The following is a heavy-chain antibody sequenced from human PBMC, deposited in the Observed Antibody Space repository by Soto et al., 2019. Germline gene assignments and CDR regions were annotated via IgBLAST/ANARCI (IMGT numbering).Heavy chain of an antibody. CDR2: INHVGGT. D-gene: IGHD3-16*01. CDR3: VRIRYQLPSSVLWLDP. Sequence: PSETLSLTCAVYGGFLSESYWTWIRQPPGKGLEWIGEINHVGGTNYDPSLKSRVTMSVDTSQNQFSLRLISVTAADTAMYFCVRIRYQLPSSVLWLDPWGQGTPVTVSS. CDR1: GGFLSESY. V-gene: IGHV4-34*01. J-gene: IGHJ5*02.